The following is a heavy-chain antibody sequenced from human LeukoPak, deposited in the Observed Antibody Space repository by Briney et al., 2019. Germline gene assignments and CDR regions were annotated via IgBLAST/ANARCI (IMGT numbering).Heavy chain of an antibody. V-gene: IGHV3-7*01. CDR3: ARDDPGKDDAFDI. CDR1: GFTFSSYW. CDR2: IKQDGSEK. J-gene: IGHJ3*02. Sequence: GGSLRLSCAASGFTFSSYWMSWVRQAPVKGLEWVANIKQDGSEKYYVDSVKGRFTISRDNAKNSLYLQMNSLRAEDTAVYYCARDDPGKDDAFDIWGQGTMVTVSS.